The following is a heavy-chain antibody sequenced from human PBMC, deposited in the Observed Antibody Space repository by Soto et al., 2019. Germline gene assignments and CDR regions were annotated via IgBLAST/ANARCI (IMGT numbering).Heavy chain of an antibody. CDR3: AKTNWNYAFDM. CDR1: GFTFSDHY. Sequence: EVQLVESGGGLVQPGGSLRLSCAASGFTFSDHYLDWVRQAPGKGLEWVGRTRNKANSYTTEYAASVKGRFTISRDDSKNSLYLQMNSLKTEDTAVYYCAKTNWNYAFDMWGQGTMVTVSS. CDR2: TRNKANSYTT. V-gene: IGHV3-72*01. J-gene: IGHJ3*02. D-gene: IGHD1-7*01.